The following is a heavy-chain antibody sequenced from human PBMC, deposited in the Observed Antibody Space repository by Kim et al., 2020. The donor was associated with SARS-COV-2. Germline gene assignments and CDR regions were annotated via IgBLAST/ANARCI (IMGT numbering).Heavy chain of an antibody. CDR2: INAGNGNT. V-gene: IGHV1-3*01. Sequence: ASVKVSCKASGYTFTSYAMHWVRQAPGQRLEWMGWINAGNGNTKYSQKFQGRVTITRDTSASTAYMELSSLRSEDTAVYYCARLFFTVRRSGTSAPNDYWGQGTLVTVSS. D-gene: IGHD6-13*01. CDR1: GYTFTSYA. CDR3: ARLFFTVRRSGTSAPNDY. J-gene: IGHJ4*02.